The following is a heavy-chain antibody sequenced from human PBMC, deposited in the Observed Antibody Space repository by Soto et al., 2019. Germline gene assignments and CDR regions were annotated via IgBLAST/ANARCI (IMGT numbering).Heavy chain of an antibody. CDR3: ARDGGGCSCGTCGWFDP. V-gene: IGHV3-66*01. Sequence: EVQLVESGGGLIRPGGSLRLSCAASGFTVTSSYMNWVRQAPGKGLAWVSLIYYGGSTYYADSVKGRFTISRDTSKNTLYLQMNSLRAEDTAVYYCARDGGGCSCGTCGWFDPWGQGNLVTVSS. J-gene: IGHJ5*02. CDR2: IYYGGST. D-gene: IGHD2-15*01. CDR1: GFTVTSSY.